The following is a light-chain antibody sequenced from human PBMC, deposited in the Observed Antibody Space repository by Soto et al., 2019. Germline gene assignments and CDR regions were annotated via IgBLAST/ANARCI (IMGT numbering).Light chain of an antibody. CDR2: GAS. CDR3: QQYGSSPPYT. Sequence: EIVLTQSPGTLSLSPGERATLSCRASHSVSSSYLAWYQQKPGQAPRLLIYGASSSATGIPDRFSGSGSGTDFTITISRLEPEDFAVYYCQQYGSSPPYTFGQGTKLEIK. V-gene: IGKV3-20*01. CDR1: HSVSSSY. J-gene: IGKJ2*01.